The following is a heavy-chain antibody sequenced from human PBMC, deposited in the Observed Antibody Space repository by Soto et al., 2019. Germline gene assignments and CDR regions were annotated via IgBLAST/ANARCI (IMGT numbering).Heavy chain of an antibody. Sequence: VQLVESGGGVVQPGRSLRLSCAASGFTFSSYGMHWVRQAPGKGLEWVAVISYDGSNNYYAESVKGRLTISRDNSKNTLYLQMNSLRAEDTAVYYCARSYAMIVVVDAFDTWGQGTMVTVSS. J-gene: IGHJ3*02. D-gene: IGHD3-22*01. V-gene: IGHV3-30*03. CDR3: ARSYAMIVVVDAFDT. CDR2: ISYDGSNN. CDR1: GFTFSSYG.